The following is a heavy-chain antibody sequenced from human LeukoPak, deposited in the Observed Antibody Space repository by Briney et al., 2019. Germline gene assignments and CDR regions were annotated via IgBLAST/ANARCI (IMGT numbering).Heavy chain of an antibody. CDR2: ISYDGNNE. CDR3: ARAPRYTSSSELDY. Sequence: GGSLRLSCAASGFTFSSYAVHWVRQAPGMGLEWVAVISYDGNNEYYADSVKGRFTISKDNSKNTLYLQMNSLRAEDTAVYYCARAPRYTSSSELDYWGQGTLVTVSS. D-gene: IGHD6-6*01. J-gene: IGHJ4*02. CDR1: GFTFSSYA. V-gene: IGHV3-30*04.